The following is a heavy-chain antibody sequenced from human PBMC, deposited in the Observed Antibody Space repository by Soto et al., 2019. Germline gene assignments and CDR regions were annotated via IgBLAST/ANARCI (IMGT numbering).Heavy chain of an antibody. CDR2: IYHNGST. D-gene: IGHD3-3*01. J-gene: IGHJ4*02. Sequence: LSLTCAVSGGSISRGGYPWSWIRQPPGKGLECIGYIYHNGSTYYNPSLKSRVTISADRSKNQFSLKLTSVTAADTAVYYCARASLGWLLSFFDYWGQGTLVTVSS. CDR3: ARASLGWLLSFFDY. CDR1: GGSISRGGYP. V-gene: IGHV4-30-2*01.